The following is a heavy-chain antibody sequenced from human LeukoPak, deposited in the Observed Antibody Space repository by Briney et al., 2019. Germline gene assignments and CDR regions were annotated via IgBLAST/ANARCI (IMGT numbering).Heavy chain of an antibody. CDR3: ARVRKGLYYYDSSGRTKYYYYYMDV. D-gene: IGHD3-22*01. Sequence: PSETLSLTCTVSSGSISTSNYYWGWVRQPPGKALEWIGNIFYSGSTYYNPSLKSRVTISVDTSRNQFSLKLSSVTAADTAVYYCARVRKGLYYYDSSGRTKYYYYYMDVWGKGTTVTVSS. CDR2: IFYSGST. V-gene: IGHV4-39*07. J-gene: IGHJ6*03. CDR1: SGSISTSNYY.